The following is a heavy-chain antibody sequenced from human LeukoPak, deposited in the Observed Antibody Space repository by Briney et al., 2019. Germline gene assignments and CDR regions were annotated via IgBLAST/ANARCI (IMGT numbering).Heavy chain of an antibody. D-gene: IGHD3-3*01. V-gene: IGHV4-61*02. J-gene: IGHJ3*01. CDR3: TRDLTQYYDVWSGSHGFDL. CDR1: GGSISSGNYH. CDR2: IYSSGTT. Sequence: SETLSLTCSVSGGSISSGNYHWSWIRQPAGKGLEWIGRIYSSGTTNYNPSFKSRATISEDTSKNQFSLKLTSVTAADTAVYYCTRDLTQYYDVWSGSHGFDLWGRGTMVIVSS.